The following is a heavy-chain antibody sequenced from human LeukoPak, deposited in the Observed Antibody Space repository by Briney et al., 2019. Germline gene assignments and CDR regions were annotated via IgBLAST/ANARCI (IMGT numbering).Heavy chain of an antibody. D-gene: IGHD3-10*01. Sequence: GGSLRLSCAASGFTFSSYSMSWVRQAPGKGLEWVSAISGSGGSTYYADAVKRRFTISRDNSKHTLYLQMNSLRAEDTAVDYCAKDEGAGLLWFGELSATEYFQHWGQGTLVTVSS. V-gene: IGHV3-23*01. CDR1: GFTFSSYS. CDR3: AKDEGAGLLWFGELSATEYFQH. CDR2: ISGSGGST. J-gene: IGHJ1*01.